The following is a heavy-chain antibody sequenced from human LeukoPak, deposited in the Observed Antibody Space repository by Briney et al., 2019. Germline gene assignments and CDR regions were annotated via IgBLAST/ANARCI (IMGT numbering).Heavy chain of an antibody. V-gene: IGHV4-59*01. CDR2: IYYSGST. Sequence: PSETLSLTCTVSGGSISSYYWSWIRQPPGKGLEWIGYIYYSGSTNYNPSPKSRVTISVDTSKNQFSLKLSSVTAADTAVYYCARDSPNRNYYDSSGLFDYWGQGTLVTVSS. D-gene: IGHD3-22*01. J-gene: IGHJ4*02. CDR3: ARDSPNRNYYDSSGLFDY. CDR1: GGSISSYY.